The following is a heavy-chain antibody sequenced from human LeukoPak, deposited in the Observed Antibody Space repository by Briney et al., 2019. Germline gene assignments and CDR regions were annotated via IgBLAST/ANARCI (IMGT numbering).Heavy chain of an antibody. D-gene: IGHD3-22*01. V-gene: IGHV4-59*12. J-gene: IGHJ4*02. Sequence: SETLSLTCTVSGGSISSYYWTWIRQPPGKGLEWIGYVSYSGSTNYNPSLKSRVTISVDTSMNQFSLKLSSVTAADTAVYYCARVRITMIVVDYWGQGTLVTVSS. CDR2: VSYSGST. CDR1: GGSISSYY. CDR3: ARVRITMIVVDY.